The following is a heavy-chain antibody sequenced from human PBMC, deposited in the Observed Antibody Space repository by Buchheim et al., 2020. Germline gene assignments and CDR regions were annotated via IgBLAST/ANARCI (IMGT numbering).Heavy chain of an antibody. CDR3: ARVGQYQLLSGYSYEFDY. J-gene: IGHJ4*02. D-gene: IGHD5-18*01. Sequence: QVQLQESGPGLVKPSETLSLTCTVSGGSISSYYWSWIRQPPGKGLEWIGYIYYSGSTNYNPSLKSRVTISVDTSKNQFSLKLSSVTAADTAVYYCARVGQYQLLSGYSYEFDYWGQGTL. V-gene: IGHV4-59*01. CDR1: GGSISSYY. CDR2: IYYSGST.